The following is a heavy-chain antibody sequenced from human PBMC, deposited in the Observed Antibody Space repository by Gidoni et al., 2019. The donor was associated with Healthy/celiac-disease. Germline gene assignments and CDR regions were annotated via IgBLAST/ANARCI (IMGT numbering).Heavy chain of an antibody. Sequence: QVQLLESGGGLVKPGGSLRLSCAASGFTFSDYYMSWIRQAPGKGLEWVSYISISSSHTNYADSVKGRFTISRDNAKNSLYLQMNSLRVEDTAVYYCARRDCITTSCYSDYWGQGTLVTVSS. V-gene: IGHV3-11*03. CDR2: ISISSSHT. CDR3: ARRDCITTSCYSDY. D-gene: IGHD2-2*01. CDR1: GFTFSDYY. J-gene: IGHJ4*02.